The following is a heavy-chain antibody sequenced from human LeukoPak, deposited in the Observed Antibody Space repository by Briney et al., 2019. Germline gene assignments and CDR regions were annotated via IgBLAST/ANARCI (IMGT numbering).Heavy chain of an antibody. Sequence: SETLSLTCAVYGGSFSGYYWSWIRQPPGKGLEWIGSMYYSGSTYYNPSLKSRVTISVDTSKNQFSLKLSSVTAADTAVYYCARQNSSRTSCYEVDWFDPWGQGTLVTVSS. CDR2: MYYSGST. CDR3: ARQNSSRTSCYEVDWFDP. CDR1: GGSFSGYY. J-gene: IGHJ5*02. D-gene: IGHD2-2*01. V-gene: IGHV4-34*01.